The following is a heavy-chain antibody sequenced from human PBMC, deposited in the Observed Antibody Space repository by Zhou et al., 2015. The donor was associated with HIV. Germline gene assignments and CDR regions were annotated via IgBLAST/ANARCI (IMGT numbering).Heavy chain of an antibody. CDR2: IIPILGIA. CDR3: VALILGRFLEWLLDRYYYGMDV. V-gene: IGHV1-69*02. Sequence: QVQLVQSGAEVKKPGSSVKVSCKASGGTFSSYTISWVRQAPGQGLEWMGRIIPILGIANYAQKFQGRVTITADKSTSTAYMELSSLRSEDTAVYYCVALILGRFLEWLLDRYYYGMDVWGQGTTVTVSS. CDR1: GGTFSSYT. J-gene: IGHJ6*02. D-gene: IGHD3-3*01.